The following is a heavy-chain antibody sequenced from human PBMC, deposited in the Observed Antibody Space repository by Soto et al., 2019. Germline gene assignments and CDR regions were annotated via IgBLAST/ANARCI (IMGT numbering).Heavy chain of an antibody. V-gene: IGHV1-18*01. CDR2: ISTYNGDT. CDR3: ARQGSWPYYYYGLDG. Sequence: QVQLVQSGPEVRKPGASVKVSCEASGYTFTTSGISWVRQVPGQGLEWMGWISTYNGDTNSAQNIQGRVLMTADTSTGTAYMELMSLKSDDTAVYYCARQGSWPYYYYGLDGWGQGTIVTVSS. D-gene: IGHD1-26*01. J-gene: IGHJ6*02. CDR1: GYTFTTSG.